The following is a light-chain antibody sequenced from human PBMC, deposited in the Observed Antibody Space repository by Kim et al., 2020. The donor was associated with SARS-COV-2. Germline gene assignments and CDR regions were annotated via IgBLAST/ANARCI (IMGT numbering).Light chain of an antibody. V-gene: IGKV1-39*01. CDR3: QQSYSTPLHS. CDR2: AAS. CDR1: QNIGTY. Sequence: ESVGDRFTIACRASQNIGTYLIWYQQKPGKAPQLLIYAASSLRSGVPSRFSGSGSGTDFTLTISSLQPDDFATYYCQQSYSTPLHSFGQGTKLEI. J-gene: IGKJ2*03.